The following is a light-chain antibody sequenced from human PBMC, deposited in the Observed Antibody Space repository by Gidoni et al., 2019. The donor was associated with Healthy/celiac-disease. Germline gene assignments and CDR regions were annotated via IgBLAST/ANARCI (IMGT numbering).Light chain of an antibody. Sequence: DIQMTQSPSSLSASVGDRVTITCRASQSISSYLNWYQQKPGKAPKLLINVESSLQSGVPSRSSGSGLGTDFTLTTSSLQPEDFATYYCQQSYSTPFTFGPGTKVDIK. CDR3: QQSYSTPFT. V-gene: IGKV1-39*01. CDR2: VES. CDR1: QSISSY. J-gene: IGKJ3*01.